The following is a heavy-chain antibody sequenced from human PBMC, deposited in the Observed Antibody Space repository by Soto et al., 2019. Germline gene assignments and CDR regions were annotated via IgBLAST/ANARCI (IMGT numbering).Heavy chain of an antibody. Sequence: EVQLAESGGGFVQPGGSLRLSCAASGFTFSDHYMDWVRQAPGKGLEWVGRSRDIVHRHTTEYAASVIGRFTISRGYSENPLYLQMNSLETEVTDVYYSARGVVSTGYFDYWGQGTLVTVSS. V-gene: IGHV3-72*01. CDR3: ARGVVSTGYFDY. CDR2: SRDIVHRHTT. J-gene: IGHJ4*02. CDR1: GFTFSDHY. D-gene: IGHD5-12*01.